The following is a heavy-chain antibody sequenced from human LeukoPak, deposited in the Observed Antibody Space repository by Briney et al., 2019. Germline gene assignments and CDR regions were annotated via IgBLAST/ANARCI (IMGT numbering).Heavy chain of an antibody. CDR1: GGSISSGSYY. CDR3: ARFSSYYDSSGYSRYYFDY. V-gene: IGHV4-61*02. Sequence: SETLSLTCTVSGGSISSGSYYWSWIRQPAGKGLEWIGRIYTSGSTNYNLSLKSRVTISVDTSKNQFSLKLSSVTAADTAVYYCARFSSYYDSSGYSRYYFDYWGQGTLVTVSS. D-gene: IGHD3-22*01. CDR2: IYTSGST. J-gene: IGHJ4*02.